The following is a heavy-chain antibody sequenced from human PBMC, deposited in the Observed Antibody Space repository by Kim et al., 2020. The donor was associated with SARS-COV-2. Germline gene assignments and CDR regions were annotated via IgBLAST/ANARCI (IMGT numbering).Heavy chain of an antibody. CDR2: INAGNGNT. Sequence: ASVKVSCKASGYTFTSYAMHWVRQAPGQRLEWMGWINAGNGNTKYSQKFQGRVTITRDTSASTAYMELSSLRSEDTAVYYCARSDVLLWFGELSLDYWGQGTLVTVSS. CDR1: GYTFTSYA. V-gene: IGHV1-3*01. J-gene: IGHJ4*02. CDR3: ARSDVLLWFGELSLDY. D-gene: IGHD3-10*01.